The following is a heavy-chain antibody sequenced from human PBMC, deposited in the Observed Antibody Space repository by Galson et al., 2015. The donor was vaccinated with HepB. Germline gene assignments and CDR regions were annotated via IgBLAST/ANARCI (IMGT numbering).Heavy chain of an antibody. J-gene: IGHJ3*02. CDR2: IKQDGSEK. D-gene: IGHD5-12*01. CDR3: ARGEDGWLLGSAFDI. CDR1: GFTFSSYW. Sequence: SLRLSCAASGFTFSSYWMSWVRQAPGKGLEWVANIKQDGSEKYYVDSVKGRFTISRDNAKNSLYLQMNSLRAEDTAVYYCARGEDGWLLGSAFDIWGQGTMVTVSS. V-gene: IGHV3-7*04.